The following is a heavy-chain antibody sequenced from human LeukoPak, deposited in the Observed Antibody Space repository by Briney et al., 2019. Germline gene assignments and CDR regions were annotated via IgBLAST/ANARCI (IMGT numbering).Heavy chain of an antibody. CDR1: GGSISSGDYY. CDR2: IYYSGST. D-gene: IGHD4-23*01. CDR3: ARWDIRDYGGLFDY. Sequence: SETLSLTCTVSGGSISSGDYYWSWIRQPPGKGLEWIGYIYYSGSTYYNPSLKSRVTISVDTSKNQFSLKLSSVTAADTAVYYCARWDIRDYGGLFDYWGQGTLVTVSS. J-gene: IGHJ4*02. V-gene: IGHV4-30-4*08.